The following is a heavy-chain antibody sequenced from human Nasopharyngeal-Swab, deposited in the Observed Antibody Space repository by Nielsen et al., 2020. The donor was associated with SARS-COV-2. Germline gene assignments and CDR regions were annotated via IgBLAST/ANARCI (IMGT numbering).Heavy chain of an antibody. CDR3: ARRRGSRIAAAGISLLGGMDV. CDR1: GYSFTNYW. Sequence: GESLKISCKGSGYSFTNYWIGWVRQMPGKGLEWMGIIYPGDSDTRYSPSFQGQVTISADKSISTAYLQWSSLKASDTAMYYCARRRGSRIAAAGISLLGGMDVWGQGTTVTVSS. D-gene: IGHD6-13*01. CDR2: IYPGDSDT. J-gene: IGHJ6*02. V-gene: IGHV5-51*01.